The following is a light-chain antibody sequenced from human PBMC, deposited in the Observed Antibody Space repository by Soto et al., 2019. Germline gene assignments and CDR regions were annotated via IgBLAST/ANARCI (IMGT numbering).Light chain of an antibody. CDR2: AAS. J-gene: IGKJ3*01. CDR3: QQSYSTPPI. Sequence: IHMTHSPSSLSASVGDRVTITFLASQSISSYLNWYQQKPGKAPKLLIYAASSLQSGVPSRFSGSGSGTDFTLTISSLQPEDFATYYCQQSYSTPPIFGPGTKVDIK. CDR1: QSISSY. V-gene: IGKV1-39*01.